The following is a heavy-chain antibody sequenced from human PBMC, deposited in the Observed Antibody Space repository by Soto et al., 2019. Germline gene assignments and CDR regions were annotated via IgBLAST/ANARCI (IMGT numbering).Heavy chain of an antibody. CDR3: AIIHSGSFGFDI. D-gene: IGHD1-26*01. J-gene: IGHJ3*02. CDR2: ISYDGNNK. Sequence: VQLVESGGGVVQPGRSLRLSCTASGLTFNIYDIYWVRQAPGKGLEWVSLISYDGNNKYYADSVKGRFTISRDNSKNTLYLQMDSLRAEDTAVYHRAIIHSGSFGFDIWGQGTMVIFSS. CDR1: GLTFNIYD. V-gene: IGHV3-30*03.